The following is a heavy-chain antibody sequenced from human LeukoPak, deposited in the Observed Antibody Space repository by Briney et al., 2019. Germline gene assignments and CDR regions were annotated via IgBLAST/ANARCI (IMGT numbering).Heavy chain of an antibody. CDR1: GYSFTSYW. V-gene: IGHV5-51*01. CDR2: IYPGDSDT. J-gene: IGHJ6*02. Sequence: GESLKISCQGPGYSFTSYWIGWARQIPGKGLEWMGIIYPGDSDTSYSPSFQGQVTISADKSISTAYLQWSRLKASDTAMYYCARPGHSNRYYGMDVWGQGTTVIVSS. D-gene: IGHD4-11*01. CDR3: ARPGHSNRYYGMDV.